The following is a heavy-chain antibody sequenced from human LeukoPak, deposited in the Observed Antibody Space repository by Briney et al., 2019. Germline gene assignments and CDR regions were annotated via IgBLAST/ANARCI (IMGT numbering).Heavy chain of an antibody. J-gene: IGHJ4*02. CDR1: GYTFTSYG. Sequence: GASVKVSCKASGYTFTSYGISWVRQAPGQGLEWMGGIIPIFGTANYAQKFQGRVTITTDESTSTAYMELSSLRSEDTAVYYCARAPHYDFWSGYIHWGQGTLVTVSS. CDR2: IIPIFGTA. V-gene: IGHV1-69*05. CDR3: ARAPHYDFWSGYIH. D-gene: IGHD3-3*01.